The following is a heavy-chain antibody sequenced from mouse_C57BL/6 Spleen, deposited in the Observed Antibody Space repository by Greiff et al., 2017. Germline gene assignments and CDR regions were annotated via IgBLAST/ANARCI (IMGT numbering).Heavy chain of an antibody. D-gene: IGHD1-1*01. CDR2: IDPNSGGT. CDR1: GYTFTSYW. CDR3: ARKLRSDYEDYYAMDY. J-gene: IGHJ4*01. V-gene: IGHV1-72*01. Sequence: VQLQQSGAELVKPGASVKLSCKASGYTFTSYWMHWVKQRPGRGLEWIGRIDPNSGGTKYNEKFKSKATLTVDKPSSTAYMQLSSLTSEDSAVYYCARKLRSDYEDYYAMDYWGQGTSVTVSS.